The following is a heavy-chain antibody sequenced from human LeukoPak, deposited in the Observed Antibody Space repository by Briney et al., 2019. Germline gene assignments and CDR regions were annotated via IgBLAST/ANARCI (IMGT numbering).Heavy chain of an antibody. CDR3: ARGLARKGGIAAVWVWFDP. D-gene: IGHD6-13*01. V-gene: IGHV1-18*01. Sequence: ASVKVSCKASGYTFTSYGISWVRQAPGQGLEWMGWISAYNGNTNYAQKVRGRVTMTTDTSTSTAYMELRSLRSDDTAVYYCARGLARKGGIAAVWVWFDPWGQGTLVTVSS. CDR2: ISAYNGNT. CDR1: GYTFTSYG. J-gene: IGHJ5*02.